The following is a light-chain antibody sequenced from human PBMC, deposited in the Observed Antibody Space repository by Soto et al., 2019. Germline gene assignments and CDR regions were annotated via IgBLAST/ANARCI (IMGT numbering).Light chain of an antibody. CDR1: QSVRSW. CDR3: QQSYSSPWT. Sequence: DIPLTQSASTLSASLGDRVTITCRASQSVRSWLAWYQQKTGRAPKFLIYDASSLESGVPSRFSGSLYGTDFNLTIRSLQTEDFATYVCQQSYSSPWTFGQGTKVDIK. J-gene: IGKJ1*01. V-gene: IGKV1-5*01. CDR2: DAS.